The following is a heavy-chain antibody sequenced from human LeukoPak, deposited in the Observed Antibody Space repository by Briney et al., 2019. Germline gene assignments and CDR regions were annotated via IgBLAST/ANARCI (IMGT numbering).Heavy chain of an antibody. Sequence: GGSLRLSCGASGFTFSRSGMHWLRQAPGKGLVWVSRINSDGISTSYADSVKGRFTISRDNAKNTLYLQMNSLRAEDTAVYYCARDSCSGGSCYSFEWGQGTLVTVSS. CDR2: INSDGIST. CDR1: GFTFSRSG. J-gene: IGHJ4*02. D-gene: IGHD2-15*01. V-gene: IGHV3-74*01. CDR3: ARDSCSGGSCYSFE.